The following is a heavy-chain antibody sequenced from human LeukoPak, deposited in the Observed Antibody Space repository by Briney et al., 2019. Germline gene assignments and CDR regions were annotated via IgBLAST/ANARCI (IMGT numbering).Heavy chain of an antibody. V-gene: IGHV1-69*13. D-gene: IGHD5-12*01. CDR2: IIPIFGTA. J-gene: IGHJ4*02. CDR1: GGTFSSYA. CDR3: ARVSGYSGYDRDY. Sequence: GASVKVSCKASGGTFSSYAISWVRQAPGQGLEWKGGIIPIFGTANYAQKFQGRVTITAEESTSTAYMELSSLRSEDTAVYYCARVSGYSGYDRDYWGQGTLVTVSS.